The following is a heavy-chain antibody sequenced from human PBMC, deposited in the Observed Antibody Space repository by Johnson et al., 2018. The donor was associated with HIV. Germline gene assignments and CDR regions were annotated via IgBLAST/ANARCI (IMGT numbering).Heavy chain of an antibody. CDR1: GFTFSSYA. V-gene: IGHV3-30-3*01. CDR3: ARETRDDASDI. Sequence: QVQLVESGGGVVQPGRSLRLSCAASGFTFSSYAMHWVRQAPGKGLEWVAVISYDGSNKYYADSVQGRFTISRDNSKNTLYLQMNSLRAEDTAMYYCARETRDDASDIWGQGTMVTVSS. J-gene: IGHJ3*02. D-gene: IGHD2-2*01. CDR2: ISYDGSNK.